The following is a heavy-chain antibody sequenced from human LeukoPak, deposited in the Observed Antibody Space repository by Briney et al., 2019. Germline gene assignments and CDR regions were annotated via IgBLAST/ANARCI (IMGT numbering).Heavy chain of an antibody. Sequence: SETLSLTCAVYGGSFSGYYWSWIRQPPGKGLEWIGEINHSGSTNYNPSLKSRVTISVDTSKNQFSLKLSSVTAADTAVYYCAIPAPNYMDVWGKGTTVTVSS. CDR3: AIPAPNYMDV. V-gene: IGHV4-34*01. CDR2: INHSGST. J-gene: IGHJ6*03. CDR1: GGSFSGYY.